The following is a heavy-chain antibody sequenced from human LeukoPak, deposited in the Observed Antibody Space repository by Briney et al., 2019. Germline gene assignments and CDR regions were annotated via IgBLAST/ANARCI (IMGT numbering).Heavy chain of an antibody. CDR3: AKGADGHYFDY. CDR2: ISFDGYNK. V-gene: IGHV3-30*18. Sequence: PGGSPRLSCAASGFTFSNYGMHWVRQAPGKGLEWVAVISFDGYNKYYTDSVKGRFTISRDNSKNTLYLQMNSLRTDDTALYYCAKGADGHYFDYWGQGTLITVSS. J-gene: IGHJ4*02. D-gene: IGHD3-16*01. CDR1: GFTFSNYG.